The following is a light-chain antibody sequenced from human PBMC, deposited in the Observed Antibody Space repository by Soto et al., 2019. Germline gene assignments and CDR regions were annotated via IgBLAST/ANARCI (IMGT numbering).Light chain of an antibody. J-gene: IGKJ1*01. CDR1: QSVSSK. CDR3: QQYNNWPSWT. Sequence: EIVMTQSPATLSVSPGERATLSCGASQSVSSKLAWYQQKPGQAPRLLIYGASTRATGIPARFSGSGSGTEFTLTISSLQSEDFAVYYCQQYNNWPSWTFGQGTKVDIK. CDR2: GAS. V-gene: IGKV3-15*01.